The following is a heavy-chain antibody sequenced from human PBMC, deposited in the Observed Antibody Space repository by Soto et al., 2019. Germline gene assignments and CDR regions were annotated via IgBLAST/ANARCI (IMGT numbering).Heavy chain of an antibody. V-gene: IGHV3-21*01. D-gene: IGHD4-17*01. CDR1: GFTFSTYS. CDR2: ISSTSDYI. CDR3: ARGPTVVTHFDY. J-gene: IGHJ4*02. Sequence: TGGSLRLSCAASGFTFSTYSMNWVRQAPGKVLEWVSSISSTSDYIYYADSVKGRFTISRDNAKNSLYLQMSSLRAEDTAVYYCARGPTVVTHFDYWGQGTLVTVSS.